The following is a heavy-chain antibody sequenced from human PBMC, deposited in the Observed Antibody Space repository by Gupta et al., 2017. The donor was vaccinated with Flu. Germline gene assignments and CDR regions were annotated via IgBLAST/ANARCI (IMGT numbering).Heavy chain of an antibody. J-gene: IGHJ5*02. V-gene: IGHV4-34*01. CDR2: NGNT. Sequence: NGNTNYNPSLKSRATISEDTSKNQFSLKLTSLTAADTAVYYCARVALVGYGSNWFDPWGQGTLVTVSS. CDR3: ARVALVGYGSNWFDP. D-gene: IGHD2-15*01.